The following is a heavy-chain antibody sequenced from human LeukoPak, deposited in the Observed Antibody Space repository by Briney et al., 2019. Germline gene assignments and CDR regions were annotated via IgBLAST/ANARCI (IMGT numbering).Heavy chain of an antibody. Sequence: GGSLRLSCAASGFTFSSYGMHWVRQAPGKGLEWVSSISNGGSNKYYADSVKGRFTISRDNSKNTLYLQMNSLRAEDTAVYYCAKAPNTSSGWAFDYWGQGTLVTVSS. J-gene: IGHJ4*02. D-gene: IGHD6-19*01. V-gene: IGHV3-30*18. CDR2: ISNGGSNK. CDR3: AKAPNTSSGWAFDY. CDR1: GFTFSSYG.